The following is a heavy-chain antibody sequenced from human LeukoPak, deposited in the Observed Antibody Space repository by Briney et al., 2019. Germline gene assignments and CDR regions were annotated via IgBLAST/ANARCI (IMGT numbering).Heavy chain of an antibody. CDR1: GYSISSGYY. CDR2: VYHSGST. V-gene: IGHV4-38-2*02. Sequence: PSETLSLTCAVSGYSISSGYYWGWIRPPPGKGLEWIGNVYHSGSTYYNPSLKSRVTISVDTSKNQFSLKLSSVTAADTAVYYCAREGALLWFGELFRNWFDPWGQGTLVTVSS. CDR3: AREGALLWFGELFRNWFDP. D-gene: IGHD3-10*01. J-gene: IGHJ5*02.